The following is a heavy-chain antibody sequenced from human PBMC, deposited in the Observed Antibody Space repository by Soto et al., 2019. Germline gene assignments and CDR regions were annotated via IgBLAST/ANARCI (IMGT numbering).Heavy chain of an antibody. V-gene: IGHV3-11*01. Sequence: QVQLVESGGGLVKPGGSLRLSCAASGFTFSDYYMSWFRQAPGKGLEWVSYISGSGSITHDADSVKGRFTISRDNAKNSLYVQMNSLRAEDTAIYYCARVGSTLAAGTPDYWGQGTLVTVSS. J-gene: IGHJ4*02. D-gene: IGHD6-13*01. CDR3: ARVGSTLAAGTPDY. CDR1: GFTFSDYY. CDR2: ISGSGSIT.